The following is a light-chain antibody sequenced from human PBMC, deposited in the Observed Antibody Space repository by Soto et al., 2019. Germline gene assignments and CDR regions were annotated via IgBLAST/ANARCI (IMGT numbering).Light chain of an antibody. J-gene: IGLJ2*01. CDR3: RSFAGNNNLV. CDR2: EVS. CDR1: SSDVGGYNY. Sequence: QSVLTQPPSASGSPGQSVTISCTGTSSDVGGYNYVSWYQQHPGKAPKLMISEVSKRPSGVPDRFSGSKSGNTASLTVSGLQAEDEAYYYCRSFAGNNNLVFGGGTKVTVL. V-gene: IGLV2-8*01.